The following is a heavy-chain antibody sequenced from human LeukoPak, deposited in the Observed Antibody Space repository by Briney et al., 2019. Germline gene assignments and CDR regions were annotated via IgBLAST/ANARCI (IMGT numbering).Heavy chain of an antibody. CDR3: ASSRRPGSTAQYYYYYYGMDV. V-gene: IGHV1-69*04. D-gene: IGHD6-13*01. J-gene: IGHJ6*02. CDR2: IIPIFGIA. CDR1: GGTFSSYA. Sequence: SVKVSCKASGGTFSSYAISWVRQAPGQGLEWMGSIIPIFGIANYAQKFQGRVTITADKSTSTAYMELSSLRSEDTAVYYCASSRRPGSTAQYYYYYYGMDVWGQGTTVTVSS.